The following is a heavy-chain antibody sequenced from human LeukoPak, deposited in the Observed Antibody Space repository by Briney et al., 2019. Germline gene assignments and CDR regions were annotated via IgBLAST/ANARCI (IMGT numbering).Heavy chain of an antibody. CDR1: GGSISSSSYY. J-gene: IGHJ2*01. CDR3: AKSTRCSSTSCPRYWYFDL. Sequence: SETLSLTCTVSGGSISSSSYYWGWIRQPPGKGLEWIGSIYYSGSTYYNPSLKSRVTISVDTSKNQFSLKLSSVTAADTAVYYCAKSTRCSSTSCPRYWYFDLWGRGTLVTVSS. V-gene: IGHV4-39*07. CDR2: IYYSGST. D-gene: IGHD2-2*01.